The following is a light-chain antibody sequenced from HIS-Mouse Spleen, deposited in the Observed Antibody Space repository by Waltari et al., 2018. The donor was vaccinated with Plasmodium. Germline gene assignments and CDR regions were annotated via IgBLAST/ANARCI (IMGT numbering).Light chain of an antibody. Sequence: QSALTQPASVSGSPGQSITISCTGTSRAVGGYNYVSWYQQHPGKAPKLMIYDVSNRPSGVSNRFSGSKSGNTASLTISGLQAEDEADYYCSSYTSSSTLDVVFGGGTKLTVL. V-gene: IGLV2-14*03. J-gene: IGLJ2*01. CDR1: SRAVGGYNY. CDR3: SSYTSSSTLDVV. CDR2: DVS.